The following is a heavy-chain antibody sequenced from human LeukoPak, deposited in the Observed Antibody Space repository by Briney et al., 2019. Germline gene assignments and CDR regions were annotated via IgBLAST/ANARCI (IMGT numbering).Heavy chain of an antibody. CDR3: ARHYDFWSASQYFFDY. CDR2: SYRNDDK. J-gene: IGHJ4*02. D-gene: IGHD3-3*01. Sequence: SGPTLVKPTQTLTLTCTFSGFSLSTSGVGVGWIRQPPGKALEWLALSYRNDDKRYSPSLKSRLTITKDTSRDQVVLTMTNVDPVVTSTYYCARHYDFWSASQYFFDYWGQGTLVTVSS. CDR1: GFSLSTSGVG. V-gene: IGHV2-5*01.